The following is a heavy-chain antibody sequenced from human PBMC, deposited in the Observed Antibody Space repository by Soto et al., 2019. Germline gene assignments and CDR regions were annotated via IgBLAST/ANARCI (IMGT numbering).Heavy chain of an antibody. CDR2: IYHSGST. Sequence: QLQLQESGSGLVKPSQTLSLTCAVSGGSISRGGYSWSWIRQPPGKGLEGIGYIYHSGSTYYNPSLKTRVTISLDMSHNQFSLKLSAVTAAGTAVYYCASGIGVVVAATVSSWFAPWRKGTLVTVSS. CDR3: ASGIGVVVAATVSSWFAP. V-gene: IGHV4-30-2*01. J-gene: IGHJ5*02. D-gene: IGHD2-15*01. CDR1: GGSISRGGYS.